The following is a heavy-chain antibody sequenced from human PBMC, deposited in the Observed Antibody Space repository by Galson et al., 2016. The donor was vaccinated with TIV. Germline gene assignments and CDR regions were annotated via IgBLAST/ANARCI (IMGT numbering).Heavy chain of an antibody. CDR1: GYSIRSGSYY. J-gene: IGHJ4*02. Sequence: SETLSLTCAVSGYSIRSGSYYWIWIRQPPGKGLECIGYIYYPGTTKYNPSPNSQVTISVDTSKNQNPLNLRAVTAADTAVYFCAREGENRGSYIAYWGQGTLVTVSS. CDR3: AREGENRGSYIAY. D-gene: IGHD2-15*01. V-gene: IGHV4-61*01. CDR2: IYYPGTT.